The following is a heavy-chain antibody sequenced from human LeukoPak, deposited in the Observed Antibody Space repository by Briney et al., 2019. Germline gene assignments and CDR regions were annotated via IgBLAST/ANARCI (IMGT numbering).Heavy chain of an antibody. CDR2: IYSGGGT. CDR1: GFTVSSNY. V-gene: IGHV3-66*01. J-gene: IGHJ4*02. Sequence: GGSLRLSCAASGFTVSSNYMSWVRQAPGKGLEWVSVIYSGGGTYYADSVKGRFIISRDNSKNTLYLQMNSLRAEDTAVYYCARDYGSGSIVFDYWGQGTLVTVSS. CDR3: ARDYGSGSIVFDY. D-gene: IGHD3-10*01.